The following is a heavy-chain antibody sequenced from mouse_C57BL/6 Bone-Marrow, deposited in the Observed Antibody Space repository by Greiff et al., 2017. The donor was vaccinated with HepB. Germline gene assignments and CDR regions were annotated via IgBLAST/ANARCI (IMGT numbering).Heavy chain of an antibody. CDR1: GFTFSSYA. V-gene: IGHV5-4*01. CDR3: ARVDGQGFAY. CDR2: ISDGGSYT. D-gene: IGHD2-3*01. J-gene: IGHJ3*01. Sequence: EVQRVESGGGLVKPGGSLKLSCAASGFTFSSYAMSWVRQTPEKRLEWVATISDGGSYTYYPDNVKGRFTISRDNAKNNLYLQMSHLKSEDTAMYYCARVDGQGFAYWGQGTLVTVSA.